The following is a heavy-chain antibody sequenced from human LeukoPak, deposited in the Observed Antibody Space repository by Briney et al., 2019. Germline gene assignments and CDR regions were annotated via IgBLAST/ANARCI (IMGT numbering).Heavy chain of an antibody. J-gene: IGHJ6*03. V-gene: IGHV4-59*08. Sequence: TSETLSLTCTVSGGSISSYYWSWIRQPPGKGLEWIGYIYYSGSTNYNPSLKRRVTISVDTSKNQFSLKLSFVTAADTAVYYCARQHDSYHYYYVDVWGKGTTVTVSS. CDR3: ARQHDSYHYYYVDV. CDR1: GGSISSYY. CDR2: IYYSGST.